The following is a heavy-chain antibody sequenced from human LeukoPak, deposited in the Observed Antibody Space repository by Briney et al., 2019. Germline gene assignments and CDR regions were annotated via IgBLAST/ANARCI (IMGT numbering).Heavy chain of an antibody. CDR2: ISSNGDNI. CDR1: GFTFSSYA. J-gene: IGHJ4*02. D-gene: IGHD3-22*01. V-gene: IGHV3-64*01. Sequence: PGGSLRLSCAASGFTFSSYAMHWVRQAPGKGLEYVSGISSNGDNIYYVNSVKGRFTISRDNSKNTLYLQMGSLRAEDMAVYYCARGYYDGSGYSLLCYFDYWGQGTLVTVSS. CDR3: ARGYYDGSGYSLLCYFDY.